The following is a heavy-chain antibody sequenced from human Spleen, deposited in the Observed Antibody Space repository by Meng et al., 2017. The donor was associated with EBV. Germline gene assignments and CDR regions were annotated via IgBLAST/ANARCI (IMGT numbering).Heavy chain of an antibody. J-gene: IGHJ4*02. Sequence: EVQLVESGXXLVKPGGSLRLSCAASGFTFSSYSMNWVRQASGKGLEWVSSISSSSSYIYYADSVKGRFNISRDNAKNSLYLQMNSLRAEDTAVYYCARSYSSGWYGIGYWGQGTLVTVSS. V-gene: IGHV3-21*01. CDR2: ISSSSSYI. CDR1: GFTFSSYS. CDR3: ARSYSSGWYGIGY. D-gene: IGHD6-19*01.